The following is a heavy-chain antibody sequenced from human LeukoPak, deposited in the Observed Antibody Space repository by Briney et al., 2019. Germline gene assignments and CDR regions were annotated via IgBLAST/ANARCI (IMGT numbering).Heavy chain of an antibody. J-gene: IGHJ4*02. CDR2: INSDGSST. Sequence: GGSLRLSCAASGFTFSSYWMHWVRQAPGKGLVWVSRINSDGSSTSYADSVKGRFTISRDNAKNTLYLQMNSLRAEDTAVYYCARDGERIVGATGQDYWGQGTLVNVSS. D-gene: IGHD1-26*01. CDR3: ARDGERIVGATGQDY. CDR1: GFTFSSYW. V-gene: IGHV3-74*01.